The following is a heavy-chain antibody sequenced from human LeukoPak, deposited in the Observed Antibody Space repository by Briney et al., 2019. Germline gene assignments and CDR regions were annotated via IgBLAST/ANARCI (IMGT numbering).Heavy chain of an antibody. J-gene: IGHJ4*02. CDR1: GFTFSSYA. D-gene: IGHD5-18*01. Sequence: GGSLRLSCAAFGFTFSSYAMSWVRQAPGKGLEWVSSISSSSSYIYYADSVKGRFTISRDNAKNSLYLQMNSLRAEDTAVYYCARADWDTAMIDYWGQGTLVTVSS. V-gene: IGHV3-21*01. CDR3: ARADWDTAMIDY. CDR2: ISSSSSYI.